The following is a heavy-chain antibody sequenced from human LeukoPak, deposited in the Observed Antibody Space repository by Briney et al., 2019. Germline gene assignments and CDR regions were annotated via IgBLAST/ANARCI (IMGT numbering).Heavy chain of an antibody. CDR2: INHSGST. CDR3: ARMVDSSGYPRIDY. V-gene: IGHV4-34*01. CDR1: GGSFSGYY. J-gene: IGHJ4*02. Sequence: PSETLSLTCAVYGGSFSGYYWSWIRQPPGKGLEWIGEINHSGSTNYNPSLKSRVTISVDTSKNQFSLKLSSVTAADTAVYYCARMVDSSGYPRIDYWGQGTLVTVSS. D-gene: IGHD3-22*01.